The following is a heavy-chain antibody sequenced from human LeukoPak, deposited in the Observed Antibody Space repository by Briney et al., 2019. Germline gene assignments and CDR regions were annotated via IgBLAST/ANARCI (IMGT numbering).Heavy chain of an antibody. V-gene: IGHV3-9*01. J-gene: IGHJ5*02. CDR2: ISWNSGSI. CDR3: AKGNYYDSSGYHNWFDP. Sequence: GGSLRLSCAASGFTFDDYAMHWVRHAPGKGLEWVSGISWNSGSIGYADSVKGRFTISRDNAKNSLYLQMNSLRAEDTALYYCAKGNYYDSSGYHNWFDPWGQGTLVTVSS. CDR1: GFTFDDYA. D-gene: IGHD3-22*01.